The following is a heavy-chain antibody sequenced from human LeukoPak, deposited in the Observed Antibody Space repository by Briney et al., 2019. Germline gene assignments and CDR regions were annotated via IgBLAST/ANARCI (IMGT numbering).Heavy chain of an antibody. CDR1: GFTFGSYW. J-gene: IGHJ4*02. Sequence: PGGSLRLSCAASGFTFGSYWMSWVRQAPGKGLEWVANVRQDGSEKYYVDSVRGRFTISRDNVKNSLYLQMNSLRAEDTAIYYCAREASGSGGYHFDYWGQGTLVTVSS. CDR2: VRQDGSEK. CDR3: AREASGSGGYHFDY. D-gene: IGHD2-15*01. V-gene: IGHV3-7*01.